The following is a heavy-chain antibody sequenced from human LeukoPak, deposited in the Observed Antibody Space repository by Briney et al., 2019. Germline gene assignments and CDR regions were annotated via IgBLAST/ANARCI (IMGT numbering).Heavy chain of an antibody. V-gene: IGHV1-2*02. CDR2: INPNSGGT. Sequence: ASVRVSCKASGYTFSGSYMHWVRQAPGQGLEWMGWINPNSGGTNYAQKFQGRVTMTRDTSISTAYMELSRLRSDDTAVYYCARGRGYSYGYEVAAATLDYFDYWGQGTLVTVSS. CDR1: GYTFSGSY. D-gene: IGHD5-18*01. J-gene: IGHJ4*02. CDR3: ARGRGYSYGYEVAAATLDYFDY.